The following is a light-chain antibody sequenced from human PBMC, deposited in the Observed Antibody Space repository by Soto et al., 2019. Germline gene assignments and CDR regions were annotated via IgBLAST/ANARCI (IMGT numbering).Light chain of an antibody. J-gene: IGLJ1*01. CDR3: QSYDSSLYGYV. CDR1: SSSIGAGYD. CDR2: ANS. V-gene: IGLV1-40*01. Sequence: SVLTHPPSVSGAPGQRVTMSCAGSSSSIGAGYDVHWYQQLPGAAPKLLIYANSNRPSGVPDRFSGSKSGTSASLAITGLQAEDEADYYCQSYDSSLYGYVCGSGTNV.